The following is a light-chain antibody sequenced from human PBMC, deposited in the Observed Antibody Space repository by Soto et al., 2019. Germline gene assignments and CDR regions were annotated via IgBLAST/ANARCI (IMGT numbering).Light chain of an antibody. Sequence: DIVMTQSPLSLPVTPGEPASISCRSSQSLLHSNGYNYLDWYMQKPGQSPQLLIYLGSNRASGVPDRFRGSGSGTDFTLKISRVEAEDVGVDYCMQALQTFTFGQGTRLEIK. V-gene: IGKV2-28*01. CDR3: MQALQTFT. J-gene: IGKJ5*01. CDR1: QSLLHSNGYNY. CDR2: LGS.